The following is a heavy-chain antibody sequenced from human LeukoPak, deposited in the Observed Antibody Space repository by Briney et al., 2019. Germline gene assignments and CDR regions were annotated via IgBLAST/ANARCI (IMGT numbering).Heavy chain of an antibody. J-gene: IGHJ6*02. CDR3: ARGPYSYGYQRRYYYGMDV. D-gene: IGHD5-18*01. CDR2: TYYRSKWYN. V-gene: IGHV6-1*01. CDR1: GDSVSSNSAA. Sequence: SQTLSLTCAISGDSVSSNSAAWNWSRQSPSRGLEWLGRTYYRSKWYNDYAVSVKSRITINPDTSKNQFSLQLNSVTPEDTAVYYCARGPYSYGYQRRYYYGMDVWGQGTTVTVSS.